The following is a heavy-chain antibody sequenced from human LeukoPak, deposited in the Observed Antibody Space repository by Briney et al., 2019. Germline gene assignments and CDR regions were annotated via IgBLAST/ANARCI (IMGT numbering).Heavy chain of an antibody. CDR2: IYPGDSDT. D-gene: IGHD6-6*01. J-gene: IGHJ4*02. CDR1: GYSFNTYW. Sequence: GESLKISCKGSGYSFNTYWIGWVRQMPGKGLEWMGTIYPGDSDTRYSPSFQGQVTISADKSISTAYLQWSSLKASDTAMYYCATPYTTSSIAYWGQGTLVTVSS. V-gene: IGHV5-51*01. CDR3: ATPYTTSSIAY.